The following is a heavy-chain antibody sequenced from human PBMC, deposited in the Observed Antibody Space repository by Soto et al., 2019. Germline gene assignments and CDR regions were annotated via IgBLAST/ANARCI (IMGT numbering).Heavy chain of an antibody. J-gene: IGHJ4*02. CDR3: ARYCNGGACYSASLDY. D-gene: IGHD2-15*01. CDR1: PFTFRSYS. CDR2: ISYDGSKE. V-gene: IGHV3-30*09. Sequence: QEQMVQSGGGVVQPGRSLRLSFAASPFTFRSYSMHWVRQAPGKGLEWVTSISYDGSKESYADSVKGRFAVSRDNSKNTLYLQMNSPRPEDTAVYYCARYCNGGACYSASLDYWGQGTQVTVSS.